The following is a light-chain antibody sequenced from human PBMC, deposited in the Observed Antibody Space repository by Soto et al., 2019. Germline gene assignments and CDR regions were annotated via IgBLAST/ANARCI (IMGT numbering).Light chain of an antibody. CDR1: QSVSSY. CDR3: QQRSNWIT. J-gene: IGKJ5*01. CDR2: DAS. V-gene: IGKV3-11*01. Sequence: EIVLTQSPATLSLSPGERATLSCRASQSVSSYLAWYQQKPGQAPRRLIYDASDRATGIPARFSGSGSGTDFTLTISSLEPEDFAVYHCQQRSNWITFGQGTRLEIK.